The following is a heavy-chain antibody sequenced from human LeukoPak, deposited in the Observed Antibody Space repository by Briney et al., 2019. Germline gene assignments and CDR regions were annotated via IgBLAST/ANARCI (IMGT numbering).Heavy chain of an antibody. CDR3: AKGSRPGSSSDYYYYMDV. J-gene: IGHJ6*03. Sequence: GGSLRLSCAASGFTFSSYSMNWVRQAPGKGLEWISYISSSSSSVYISTSSSTVYYADSVKGRFTISRDNSKNTLYLQMNSLRADDTAVYYCAKGSRPGSSSDYYYYMDVWGKGTTVTVSS. D-gene: IGHD1-26*01. CDR1: GFTFSSYS. V-gene: IGHV3-48*01. CDR2: ISSSSSSVYISTSSSTV.